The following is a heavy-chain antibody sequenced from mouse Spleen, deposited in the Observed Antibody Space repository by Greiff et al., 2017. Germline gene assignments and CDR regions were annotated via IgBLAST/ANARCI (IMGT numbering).Heavy chain of an antibody. CDR2: IWSGGST. Sequence: QVHVKQSGPGLVQPSQSLSITCTVSGFSLTSYGVHWVRQSPGKGLEWLGVIWSGGSTDYNAAFISRLSISKDNSKSQVFFKMNSLQADDTAIYYCARKGITTVENAMDYWGQGTSVTVSS. CDR3: ARKGITTVENAMDY. J-gene: IGHJ4*01. V-gene: IGHV2-2*01. CDR1: GFSLTSYG. D-gene: IGHD1-1*01.